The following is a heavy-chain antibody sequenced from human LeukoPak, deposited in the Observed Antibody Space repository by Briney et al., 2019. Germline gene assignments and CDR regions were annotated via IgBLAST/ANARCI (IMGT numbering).Heavy chain of an antibody. CDR3: AREHYGPDY. CDR2: INTDGAST. V-gene: IGHV3-74*01. Sequence: GGSLRLSCAASGFTFTSYWMHWIRQAPGKGLVWVSRINTDGASTSYADSVQGRFTISRDNAKNTLYLQMNSLRVEDTAAYYCAREHYGPDYWGRGTLVTVSS. CDR1: GFTFTSYW. J-gene: IGHJ4*01. D-gene: IGHD4-17*01.